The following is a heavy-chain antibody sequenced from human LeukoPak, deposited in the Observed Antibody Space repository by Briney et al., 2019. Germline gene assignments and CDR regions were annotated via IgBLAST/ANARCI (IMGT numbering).Heavy chain of an antibody. CDR2: IYYSGST. Sequence: SENLSLTCTVSGGSISSYYWSWIRQPPGKGLEWIGYIYYSGSTNYNPSLKSRVTISVDTSKNQFSLKLSSVTAADTAVYYCARGTYCSSTSCLLFDPWGQGTLVTVSS. J-gene: IGHJ5*02. D-gene: IGHD2-2*01. CDR3: ARGTYCSSTSCLLFDP. CDR1: GGSISSYY. V-gene: IGHV4-59*01.